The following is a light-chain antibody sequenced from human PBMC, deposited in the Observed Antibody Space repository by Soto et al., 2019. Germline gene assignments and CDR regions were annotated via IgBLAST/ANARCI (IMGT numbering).Light chain of an antibody. J-gene: IGKJ2*01. Sequence: DIQMTQSPSSLSASVGDRVTIACRASQSISSFLSWYQQKPGKAPKHLIYAASSLRSGVPSRFSGSGSGTDFTLTISSLQPEDCATYYCQQSYSTPRTFGQGTKLEIK. V-gene: IGKV1-39*01. CDR3: QQSYSTPRT. CDR2: AAS. CDR1: QSISSF.